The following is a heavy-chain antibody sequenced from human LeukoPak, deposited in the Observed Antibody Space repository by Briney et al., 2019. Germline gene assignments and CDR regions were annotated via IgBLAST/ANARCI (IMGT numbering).Heavy chain of an antibody. CDR3: AKAPGKNWGDSYWFDP. CDR2: ISLYNGNK. J-gene: IGHJ5*02. V-gene: IGHV1-18*01. Sequence: ASVKVSCKASGYTFISHGITWLRQAPGQGLEWMGWISLYNGNKKYAEEFQDRVSMTTDTSTSTAYMEVKSLRSDDTAVYYCAKAPGKNWGDSYWFDPWGQGTLVIVSS. CDR1: GYTFISHG. D-gene: IGHD3-16*01.